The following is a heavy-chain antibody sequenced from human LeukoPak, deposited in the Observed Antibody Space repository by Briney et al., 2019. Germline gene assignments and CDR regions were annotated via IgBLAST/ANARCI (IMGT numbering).Heavy chain of an antibody. CDR1: GGTFSRSA. V-gene: IGHV1-69*01. D-gene: IGHD3-3*01. J-gene: IGHJ4*02. CDR3: VRGEQLLEWLFGY. CDR2: ISPISGTA. Sequence: SVKVSSKAFGGTFSRSAISWVRHAPGHKLEWRGGISPISGTAHSAQKFHSRVTITADASTSTDYMEMRRLRSAETAVYYCVRGEQLLEWLFGYWGQGTLFTVSS.